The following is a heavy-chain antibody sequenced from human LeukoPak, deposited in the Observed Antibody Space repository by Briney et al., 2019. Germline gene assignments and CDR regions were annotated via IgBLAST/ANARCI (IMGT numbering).Heavy chain of an antibody. CDR1: GGSISSGDYY. Sequence: SQTLSLTCTVSGGSISSGDYYWSWIRQPPGKGLEWIGYIYYSGSTYYNPSLKSRVTISVDSSRNQFSLKLSSVTAADTAMYYCARHDYGDDFSACDIWGQGTTVTVSS. CDR2: IYYSGST. V-gene: IGHV4-30-4*08. CDR3: ARHDYGDDFSACDI. D-gene: IGHD4-17*01. J-gene: IGHJ3*02.